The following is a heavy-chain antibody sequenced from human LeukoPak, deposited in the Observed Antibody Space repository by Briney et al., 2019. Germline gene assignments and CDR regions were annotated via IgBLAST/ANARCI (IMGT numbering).Heavy chain of an antibody. D-gene: IGHD7-27*01. Sequence: ASVKVSCKASGYSFTNYGISWVRQAPGQGLEWMGWISAYNDNAHYAQGLEGRVTMTSETATRTAYMELRSLRSDDTAVYYCARSTLGIEFDYWGQGSLVTVSS. J-gene: IGHJ4*02. CDR3: ARSTLGIEFDY. V-gene: IGHV1-18*01. CDR1: GYSFTNYG. CDR2: ISAYNDNA.